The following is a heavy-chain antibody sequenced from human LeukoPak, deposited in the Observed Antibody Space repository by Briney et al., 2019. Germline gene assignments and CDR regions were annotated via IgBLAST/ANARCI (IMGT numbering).Heavy chain of an antibody. CDR2: ISSDGSST. D-gene: IGHD6-6*01. V-gene: IGHV3-74*03. Sequence: GGSLRLSCAASGFTFRNHRMHWVRQTPGKGLVWVSRISSDGSSTTYADSVKGRFTISRDNAKNTLYLQMNNLRAEDTAMYYCARDQRVTGRPDIDYWGQGTLVIVSS. CDR3: ARDQRVTGRPDIDY. J-gene: IGHJ4*02. CDR1: GFTFRNHR.